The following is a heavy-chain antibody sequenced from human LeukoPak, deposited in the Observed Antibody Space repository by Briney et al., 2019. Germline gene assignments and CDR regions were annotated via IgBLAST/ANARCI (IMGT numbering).Heavy chain of an antibody. CDR1: GYTFTKSG. CDR3: ASRIDYDGQYPFFNY. D-gene: IGHD4-23*01. J-gene: IGHJ4*02. Sequence: ASVKVSCKASGYTFTKSGISWVRQAPGQGPEWMGWISTNKGNVNYAHKFQGRVTLTTETSTSTAYMELRSLTSDDTAIYYCASRIDYDGQYPFFNYCGQGNLVTVSS. V-gene: IGHV1-18*01. CDR2: ISTNKGNV.